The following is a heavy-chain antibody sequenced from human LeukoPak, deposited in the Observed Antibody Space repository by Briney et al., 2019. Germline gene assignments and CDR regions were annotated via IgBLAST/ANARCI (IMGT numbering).Heavy chain of an antibody. J-gene: IGHJ4*02. V-gene: IGHV1-18*01. CDR3: ARVTMVRGANDC. CDR2: ISAYNGNT. D-gene: IGHD3-10*01. CDR1: GYTFTSYG. Sequence: EASVKVSCEAAGYTFTSYGISWVRQAPGQGLEWMGWISAYNGNTNYAQKLQGRVTMTTDTSTSTAYMELRSLRSDDTAVYYCARVTMVRGANDCWGQGTLVTVSS.